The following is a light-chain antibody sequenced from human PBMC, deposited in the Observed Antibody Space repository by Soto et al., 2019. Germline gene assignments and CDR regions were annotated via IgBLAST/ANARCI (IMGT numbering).Light chain of an antibody. CDR3: GSYTSTYVRI. V-gene: IGLV2-14*01. Sequence: QSVLTQPDSVSGSPGQSITICCTGTSXDVGRYNYVSWYQQYPGRAPKLIIYEVTNRPSGVSDRFSGSKSGNVASLTISGLQAADEADYYCGSYTSTYVRIFGTGTKVTVL. CDR2: EVT. CDR1: SXDVGRYNY. J-gene: IGLJ1*01.